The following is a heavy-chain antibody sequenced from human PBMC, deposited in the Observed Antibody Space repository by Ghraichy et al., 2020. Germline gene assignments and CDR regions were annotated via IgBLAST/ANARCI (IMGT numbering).Heavy chain of an antibody. Sequence: SETLSLTCAVYGGSFSGYYWSRIRQPPGKGLEWIGEINHSGSTKYNPSLKSRVTISADTSKNQFSLKLSSVTAADTAVDYCASAPRIWGSYRRFDYWGQGTLVTVSS. V-gene: IGHV4-34*01. CDR3: ASAPRIWGSYRRFDY. D-gene: IGHD3-16*02. CDR1: GGSFSGYY. J-gene: IGHJ4*02. CDR2: INHSGST.